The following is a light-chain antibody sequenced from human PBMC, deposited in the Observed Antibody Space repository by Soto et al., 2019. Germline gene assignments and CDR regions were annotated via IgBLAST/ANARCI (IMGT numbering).Light chain of an antibody. CDR1: QSISSW. Sequence: DIWMTQSPSSVSASVGDRATITCRASQSISSWLAWYQQKPGKAPQLLIYAASSLQSGVPSRFSGSGSGTDFTLTIGSLPTEYFATYYCQHAHRFPFTFGPGTKVDV. J-gene: IGKJ3*01. CDR3: QHAHRFPFT. CDR2: AAS. V-gene: IGKV1-12*01.